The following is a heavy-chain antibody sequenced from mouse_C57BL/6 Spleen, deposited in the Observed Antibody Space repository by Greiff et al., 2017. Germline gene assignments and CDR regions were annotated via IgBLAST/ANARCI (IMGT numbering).Heavy chain of an antibody. Sequence: QVQLQQSGAELVRPGASVTLSCKASGYTFTDYEMHWVKQTPVHGLEWIGAIDPETGGTAYNQKFKGKAILTADKSSSTAYMELRSLTSDDSAVYYCTRAAGYYFDYWGQGTTLTVSS. V-gene: IGHV1-15*01. D-gene: IGHD1-2*01. J-gene: IGHJ2*01. CDR2: IDPETGGT. CDR1: GYTFTDYE. CDR3: TRAAGYYFDY.